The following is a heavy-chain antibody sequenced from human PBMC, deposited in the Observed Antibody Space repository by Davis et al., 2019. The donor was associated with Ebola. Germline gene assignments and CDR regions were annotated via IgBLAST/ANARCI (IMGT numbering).Heavy chain of an antibody. Sequence: GESLKISCAASGFTFSDHYMDWVRRAPGEGLEWVGRIRNRVYGSTTEYAASVKGRFIISRDDSKNSLYLQMNSLRAEDTAMYYCARGDSISGLYGVMGAFDMWGQGTMVTVSS. D-gene: IGHD6-19*01. CDR1: GFTFSDHY. CDR2: IRNRVYGSTT. J-gene: IGHJ3*02. CDR3: ARGDSISGLYGVMGAFDM. V-gene: IGHV3-72*01.